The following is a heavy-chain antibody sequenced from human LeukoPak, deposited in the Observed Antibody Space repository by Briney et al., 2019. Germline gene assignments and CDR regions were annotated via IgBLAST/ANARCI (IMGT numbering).Heavy chain of an antibody. J-gene: IGHJ3*02. CDR2: MNPNSGNT. Sequence: GGSVKVSCKASGYTFTSYDMNWVRQAPGQGLEWMGWMNPNSGNTGYAQKFQGRVTMTRNTSISTAYMELSSLRSEDTAVYYCARYFGDYDAFDIWGQGTMVTVSS. D-gene: IGHD4-17*01. CDR3: ARYFGDYDAFDI. CDR1: GYTFTSYD. V-gene: IGHV1-8*01.